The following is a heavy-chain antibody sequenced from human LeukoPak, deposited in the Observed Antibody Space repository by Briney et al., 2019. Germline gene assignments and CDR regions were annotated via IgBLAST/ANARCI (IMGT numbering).Heavy chain of an antibody. CDR3: ARDGTMVRGREGYFDY. V-gene: IGHV4-34*01. CDR2: INHSGST. CDR1: GGSFSGYY. J-gene: IGHJ4*02. D-gene: IGHD3-10*01. Sequence: SETLSLTCAVYGGSFSGYYWSWIRQPPGKGLEWIGEINHSGSTNYNPSHKSRVTISVDTSKNQFSLKLSSVTAADTAVYYCARDGTMVRGREGYFDYWGQGTLVTVSS.